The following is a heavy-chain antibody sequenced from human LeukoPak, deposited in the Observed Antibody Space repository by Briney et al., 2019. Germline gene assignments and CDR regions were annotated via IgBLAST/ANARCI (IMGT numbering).Heavy chain of an antibody. CDR1: GGSISSSSQY. V-gene: IGHV4-39*01. D-gene: IGHD3-3*01. CDR3: ARRGLRFNYGMDV. J-gene: IGHJ6*02. CDR2: IHYSGST. Sequence: SETLSLTCTVSGGSISSSSQYWGWIRQPPGKGLEWIASIHYSGSTNYNPSLKSRVTISVDTSKNQVSLKLSSVTAADTAVYYCARRGLRFNYGMDVWGQGTTVTVSS.